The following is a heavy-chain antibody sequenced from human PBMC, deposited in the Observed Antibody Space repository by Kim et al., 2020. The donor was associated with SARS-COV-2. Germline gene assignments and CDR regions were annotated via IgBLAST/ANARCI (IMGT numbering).Heavy chain of an antibody. D-gene: IGHD5-18*01. CDR3: ARDSGYSNGYALY. V-gene: IGHV3-7*01. CDR2: IKEDGSEK. CDR1: GFTFSSYW. J-gene: IGHJ4*02. Sequence: GGSLRLSCAASGFTFSSYWMSWVRQAPGKGLGWVANIKEDGSEKYYVDSVKGRFTISRDNAKNSLYLQMSSLRAEDTAVYYCARDSGYSNGYALYWGQGTLVTVSS.